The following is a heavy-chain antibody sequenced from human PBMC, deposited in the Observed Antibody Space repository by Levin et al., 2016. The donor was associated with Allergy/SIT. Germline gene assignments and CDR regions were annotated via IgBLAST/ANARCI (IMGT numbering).Heavy chain of an antibody. D-gene: IGHD3-22*01. CDR1: GFSLENHA. CDR3: ARAPRRYHESSGAYYFDH. V-gene: IGHV3-9*01. CDR2: LSWSSSTV. Sequence: GGSLRLSCAASGFSLENHAMHWVRQVPGKGLEWVAGLSWSSSTVGYAESVKGRFTISRENAKNSLYLQMNSLGAGDTAVYYCARAPRRYHESSGAYYFDHWGQGTLVTVSS. J-gene: IGHJ4*02.